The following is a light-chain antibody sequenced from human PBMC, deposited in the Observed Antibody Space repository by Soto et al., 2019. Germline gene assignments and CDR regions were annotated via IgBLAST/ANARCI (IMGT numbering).Light chain of an antibody. J-gene: IGLJ1*01. CDR1: SSDVGGYNY. V-gene: IGLV2-14*01. Sequence: QXALTQPASVSGCPGQSITISCTGTSSDVGGYNYVSWYQQHPGKAPKLMIYDVSNRPSGVSNRFSGSKSGNTASLTISGLQAEDEADYYCSSYTSSXTLFVFGTGXKVTAL. CDR2: DVS. CDR3: SSYTSSXTLFV.